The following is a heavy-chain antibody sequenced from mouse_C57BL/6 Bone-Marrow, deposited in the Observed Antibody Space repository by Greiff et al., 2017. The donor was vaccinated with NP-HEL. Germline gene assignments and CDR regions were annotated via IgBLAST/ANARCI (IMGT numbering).Heavy chain of an antibody. V-gene: IGHV5-17*01. CDR3: ARGYYYGSSYPFAY. Sequence: EVQVVESGGGLVKPGGSLKLSCAASGFTFSDYGMHWVRQAPEKGLEWVAYISSGSSTIYYADTVKGRFTISRDNAKNTLFLQMTSLRSEDTAMYYCARGYYYGSSYPFAYWGQGTLVTVSA. CDR2: ISSGSSTI. D-gene: IGHD1-1*01. J-gene: IGHJ3*01. CDR1: GFTFSDYG.